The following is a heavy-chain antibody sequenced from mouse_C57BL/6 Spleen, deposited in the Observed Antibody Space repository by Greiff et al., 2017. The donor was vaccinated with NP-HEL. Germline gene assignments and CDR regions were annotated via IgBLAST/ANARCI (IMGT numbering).Heavy chain of an antibody. CDR2: IHPSDGDT. D-gene: IGHD2-3*01. Sequence: QVQLQQPGAELVKPGASVKVSCKASGYTFTSYWMHWVKQRPGQGLEWIGRIHPSDGDTNYNQKFKGKATLTVDKSSSTAYMQLSSLTSEDSAVYYCAIRRGWSHRGFAYWGQGTLVTVSA. CDR3: AIRRGWSHRGFAY. CDR1: GYTFTSYW. J-gene: IGHJ3*01. V-gene: IGHV1-74*01.